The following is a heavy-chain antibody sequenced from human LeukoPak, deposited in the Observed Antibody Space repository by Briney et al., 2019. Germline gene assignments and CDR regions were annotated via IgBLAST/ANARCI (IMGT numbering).Heavy chain of an antibody. D-gene: IGHD4-17*01. J-gene: IGHJ4*02. V-gene: IGHV4-34*01. CDR1: GGSFSGYY. CDR2: INHRGST. Sequence: SETLSLTCAVYGGSFSGYYWSWIRQPPGKGLEWIGEINHRGSTNYNPSLKSRVTISVDTSKNQFSLKLSSVTAADTAVYYCARAYGDNDYWGQGTLVTVSS. CDR3: ARAYGDNDY.